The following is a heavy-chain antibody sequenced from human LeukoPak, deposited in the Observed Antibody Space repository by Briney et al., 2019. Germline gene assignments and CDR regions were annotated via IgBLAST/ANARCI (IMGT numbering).Heavy chain of an antibody. CDR1: GGSVSSGSYY. CDR3: ARASCSGGSCYLRVYSAWFDP. CDR2: TYYSGST. D-gene: IGHD2-15*01. V-gene: IGHV4-61*01. J-gene: IGHJ5*02. Sequence: PSETLSLTCTVSGGSVSSGSYYWSWIRQPPGKGLEWIGYTYYSGSTNYNPSLKSRVTISADTSKNQFSLKLSSVTAADTAVYYCARASCSGGSCYLRVYSAWFDPWGQGTLVTVSS.